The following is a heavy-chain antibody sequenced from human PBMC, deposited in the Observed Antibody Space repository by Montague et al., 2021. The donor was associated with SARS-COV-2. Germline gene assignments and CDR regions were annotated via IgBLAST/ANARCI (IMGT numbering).Heavy chain of an antibody. CDR3: ARQQGLSGSGVVRLMELDI. Sequence: SETLSLTCTVSGGSISGRFWSWIRRTPGKGLEWIGYISYSGATSSNPSLKGRVTLLVDTAVNQFSLKMRSVTAADTAIYYCARQQGLSGSGVVRLMELDIWGHGALVTVSS. J-gene: IGHJ4*01. V-gene: IGHV4-59*08. CDR1: GGSISGRF. D-gene: IGHD3-3*01. CDR2: ISYSGAT.